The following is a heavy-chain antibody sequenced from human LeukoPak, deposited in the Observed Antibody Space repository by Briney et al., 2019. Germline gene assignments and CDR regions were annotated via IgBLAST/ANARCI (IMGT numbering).Heavy chain of an antibody. CDR3: ARVRLSDSYGSGSYYFDY. J-gene: IGHJ4*02. V-gene: IGHV4-61*01. D-gene: IGHD3-10*01. Sequence: SETLSLTCTVSGGSVSSGTYYWSWIRQPPGKGLEWIGYIYYSGGANYNPSLKSRVTISVDTSNNQFSLKLTSVTAADTAVYYCARVRLSDSYGSGSYYFDYWGQGTLVTVSS. CDR1: GGSVSSGTYY. CDR2: IYYSGGA.